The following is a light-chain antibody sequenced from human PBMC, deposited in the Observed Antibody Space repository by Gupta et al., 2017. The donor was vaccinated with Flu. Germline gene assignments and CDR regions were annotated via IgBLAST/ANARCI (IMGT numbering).Light chain of an antibody. CDR1: QSVGTY. CDR2: DAS. V-gene: IGKV3-11*01. J-gene: IGKJ2*01. CDR3: QKRSNWPPYT. Sequence: EIVLTQSPATLSLSPGERATLSCRASQSVGTYLAWYKQKPGQTPRLLIYDASNRDTGIPARFSGSGSGKDLTLTISSREQEDFAVYYCQKRSNWPPYTFGQGTRLEI.